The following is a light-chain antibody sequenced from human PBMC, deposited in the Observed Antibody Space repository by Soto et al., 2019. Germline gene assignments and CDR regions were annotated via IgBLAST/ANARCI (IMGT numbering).Light chain of an antibody. CDR2: SDN. CDR1: NSNIGSNL. CDR3: AAWDDSLRGRV. Sequence: QPVLTQPPSASGTPGQRVTISCSGSNSNIGSNLVTWYQRLPGTAPKCLIYSDNQRPSGVPDRISGSRSGTSASLAISGLQSEDEAEYYCAAWDDSLRGRVFGGGTKLTVL. V-gene: IGLV1-44*01. J-gene: IGLJ2*01.